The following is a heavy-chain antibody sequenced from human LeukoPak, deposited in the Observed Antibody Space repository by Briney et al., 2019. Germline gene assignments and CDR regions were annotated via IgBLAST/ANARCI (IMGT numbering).Heavy chain of an antibody. CDR2: ISGSGGTT. CDR3: VRVYCSSTSCSDYFDY. J-gene: IGHJ4*02. D-gene: IGHD2-2*01. CDR1: GFTFSSYS. Sequence: GGSLRLSCAASGFTFSSYSMNWVRQAPGKGLEWLSYISGSGGTTLYADSVKGRFTISRDNAKNSLYLQMNSLRVEDTAVYYCVRVYCSSTSCSDYFDYWGQGSLATVSS. V-gene: IGHV3-48*04.